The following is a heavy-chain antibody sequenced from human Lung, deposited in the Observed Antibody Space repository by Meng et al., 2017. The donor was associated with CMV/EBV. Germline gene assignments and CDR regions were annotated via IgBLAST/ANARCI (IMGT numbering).Heavy chain of an antibody. CDR3: ARDLEYCGSTTCYEDCFDP. CDR2: ISPYDGDT. Sequence: FSDYGISWGRQAPGQGLEWVGWISPYDGDTNYARKLQGRVTMTTDTSTTTAYMELRSLRSDDTAVYYCARDLEYCGSTTCYEDCFDPWGQGTLVTVSS. V-gene: IGHV1-18*01. D-gene: IGHD2-2*01. J-gene: IGHJ5*02. CDR1: FSDYG.